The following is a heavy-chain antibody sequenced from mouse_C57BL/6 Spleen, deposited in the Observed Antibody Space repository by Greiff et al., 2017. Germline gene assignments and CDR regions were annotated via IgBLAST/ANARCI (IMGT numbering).Heavy chain of an antibody. V-gene: IGHV1-82*01. Sequence: QVQLQQSGPELVKPGASVKISCKASGYAFSSSWMNWVKQRPGKGLEWIGRIYPGDGDTNYNGKFKGKATLTADKSSSTAYMQLSILTSEDSAVYFCANYGSPLYYFDYWGQGTTLTVSS. D-gene: IGHD1-1*01. J-gene: IGHJ2*01. CDR1: GYAFSSSW. CDR3: ANYGSPLYYFDY. CDR2: IYPGDGDT.